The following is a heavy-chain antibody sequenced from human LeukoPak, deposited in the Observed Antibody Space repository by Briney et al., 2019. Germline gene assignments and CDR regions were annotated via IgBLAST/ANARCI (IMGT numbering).Heavy chain of an antibody. D-gene: IGHD3-10*01. J-gene: IGHJ4*02. CDR2: INHSGST. Sequence: PSETLSLTCAVYGGSFSGYYWSWIRRPPGKGLEWIGEINHSGSTNYNPSLKSRVTMSVDTSRNQFSLHLNSVTAADTAVYYCARSSLLWPVIRGVPREFDYWGQGTLVTVSS. CDR1: GGSFSGYY. V-gene: IGHV4-34*01. CDR3: ARSSLLWPVIRGVPREFDY.